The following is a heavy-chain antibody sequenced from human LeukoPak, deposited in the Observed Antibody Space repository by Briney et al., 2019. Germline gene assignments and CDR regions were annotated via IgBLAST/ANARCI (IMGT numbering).Heavy chain of an antibody. V-gene: IGHV1-8*01. J-gene: IGHJ6*03. CDR3: ARVSGYYDFWIGYSRTAGYMDV. CDR1: GYTFTSYD. CDR2: MNPNSGNT. Sequence: ASVKVSCKASGYTFTSYDINWVRQATGQGLEWMGWMNPNSGNTGYAQKFQGRVTMTRNTSISTAYMELSSLRSEDTAVYYCARVSGYYDFWIGYSRTAGYMDVWGKGTTLTVSS. D-gene: IGHD3-3*01.